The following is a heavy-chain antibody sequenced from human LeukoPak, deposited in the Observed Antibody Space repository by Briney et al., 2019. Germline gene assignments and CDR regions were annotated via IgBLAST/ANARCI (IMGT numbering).Heavy chain of an antibody. J-gene: IGHJ5*02. CDR3: ARVIYCSGGSCYDGAWFDP. Sequence: PSETLSLTXAVSGYSISSGYYWGWIRQPPGKGLEWIGSIYQSGSTYYNPSLKSRVTISVDTSKNQFSLKLISVTAADTAVYYCARVIYCSGGSCYDGAWFDPWGLGTLVTVSS. CDR1: GYSISSGYY. CDR2: IYQSGST. V-gene: IGHV4-38-2*01. D-gene: IGHD2-15*01.